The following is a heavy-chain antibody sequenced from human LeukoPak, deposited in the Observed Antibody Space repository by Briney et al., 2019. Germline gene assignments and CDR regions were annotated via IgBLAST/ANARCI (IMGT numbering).Heavy chain of an antibody. J-gene: IGHJ4*02. D-gene: IGHD5-18*01. V-gene: IGHV3-43*01. Sequence: GGSLRLSCATSGFYFDRYTIHWVRQAPGKGLEWVSLAGWAGGTTYYSDSVRGRFTISRDSGKNSVYLQMNSLTTDDTAFYFCAKELDTMFFDYWGQGALVTVSS. CDR2: AGWAGGTT. CDR1: GFYFDRYT. CDR3: AKELDTMFFDY.